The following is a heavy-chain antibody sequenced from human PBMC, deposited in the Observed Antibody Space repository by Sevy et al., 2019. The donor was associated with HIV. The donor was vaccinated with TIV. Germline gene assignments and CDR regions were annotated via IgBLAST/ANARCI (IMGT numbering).Heavy chain of an antibody. CDR3: ARSSSWRPAFDY. Sequence: SETLSLTCAVYGGSFSGYYWSWIRQPPGKGLEWIGEIKHSGSNNYNPSLKSRVTISVDTSKNQFTLKLSAVTAADTAEYYWARSSSWRPAFDYWGQGTLVTVSS. V-gene: IGHV4-34*01. CDR2: IKHSGSN. CDR1: GGSFSGYY. J-gene: IGHJ4*02. D-gene: IGHD6-13*01.